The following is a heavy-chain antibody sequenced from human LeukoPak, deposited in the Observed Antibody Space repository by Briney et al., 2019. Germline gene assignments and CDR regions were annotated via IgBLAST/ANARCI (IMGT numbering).Heavy chain of an antibody. V-gene: IGHV3-9*01. Sequence: QTGRSLRLSCAASGFTFDDYAMHWVRQAPGKGLEWVSGISWNSGSIGYADSVKGRFTISRDNAKNSLYLQMNSLRAEDTALYYCAKDLDYWGQGTLVTVSS. CDR1: GFTFDDYA. CDR3: AKDLDY. J-gene: IGHJ4*02. CDR2: ISWNSGSI.